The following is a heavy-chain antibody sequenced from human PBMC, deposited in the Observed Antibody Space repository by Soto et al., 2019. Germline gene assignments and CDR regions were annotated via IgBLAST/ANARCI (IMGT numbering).Heavy chain of an antibody. J-gene: IGHJ4*02. CDR1: GFTLSSYN. CDR3: TRVSSSGLDY. Sequence: PGGSLRLSCAASGFTLSSYNMNWVRQAPGKGLVWVSRINSDGSSTSYADSVKGRFTISRDNAKNTLYLQVDSLRAEDTAVYYCTRVSSSGLDYWGQGTLVTVSS. D-gene: IGHD6-19*01. V-gene: IGHV3-74*01. CDR2: INSDGSST.